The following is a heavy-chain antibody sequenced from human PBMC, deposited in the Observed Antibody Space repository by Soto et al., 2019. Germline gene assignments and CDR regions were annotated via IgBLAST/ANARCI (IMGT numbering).Heavy chain of an antibody. J-gene: IGHJ4*02. CDR1: GYTFTNYH. V-gene: IGHV1-46*01. CDR3: ARDVGPKERYYFDY. CDR2: INPSGGST. Sequence: GASVKVSCKASGYTFTNYHMHWVRQAPGQGLEWMGIINPSGGSTSYAQKFQGRVTMTRDTSASTAYMELSSLRSEDTAVYYCARDVGPKERYYFDYWGQGTLVTVSS. D-gene: IGHD1-26*01.